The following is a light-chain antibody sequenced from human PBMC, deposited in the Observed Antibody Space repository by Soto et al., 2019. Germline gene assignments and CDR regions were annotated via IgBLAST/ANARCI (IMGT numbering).Light chain of an antibody. Sequence: DIQMTQSPSILSASVGDRVTIACRASQSISSYLAWYQRKPGKAPNLLIYKASNLASGVPSRFTGGGSGTDFTLTINSLQPDDSATYFCQQYNSYSYTFGQGTKVDIK. V-gene: IGKV1-5*03. CDR2: KAS. CDR1: QSISSY. CDR3: QQYNSYSYT. J-gene: IGKJ2*01.